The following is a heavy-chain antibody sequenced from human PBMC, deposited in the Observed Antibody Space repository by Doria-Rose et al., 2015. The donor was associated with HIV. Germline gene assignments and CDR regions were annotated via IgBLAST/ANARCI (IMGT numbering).Heavy chain of an antibody. J-gene: IGHJ4*02. CDR1: GVSLSSPGMG. CDR2: IFSDHER. Sequence: QESGPVLVKPTETLTLTCTVSGVSLSSPGMGVSWIRQPPGRALEWLANIFSDHERSYKASLKSRLTISRGTSKSQVVLTITDMDPVDTATYYCARIKSSRWYHKYYFDFWGQGTLVIVSA. D-gene: IGHD6-13*01. CDR3: ARIKSSRWYHKYYFDF. V-gene: IGHV2-26*01.